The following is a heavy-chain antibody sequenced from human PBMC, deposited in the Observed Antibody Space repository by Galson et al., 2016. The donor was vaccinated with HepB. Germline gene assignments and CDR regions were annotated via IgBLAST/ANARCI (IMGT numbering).Heavy chain of an antibody. Sequence: SLRLSCAASGFTFSNAWMNWVRQAPGKGLEWVGRIKSKTDGGTTDYAAPVKGRYTISRDDSKNTLYLQMNSLKTGDTAVYYCTRSRRGATDYWGQGTLVTVSS. J-gene: IGHJ4*02. CDR2: IKSKTDGGTT. V-gene: IGHV3-15*07. CDR1: GFTFSNAW. D-gene: IGHD4-17*01. CDR3: TRSRRGATDY.